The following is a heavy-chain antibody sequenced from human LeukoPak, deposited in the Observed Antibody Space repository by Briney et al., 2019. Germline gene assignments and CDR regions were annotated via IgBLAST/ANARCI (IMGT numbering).Heavy chain of an antibody. CDR2: IYYSGST. V-gene: IGHV4-59*01. CDR1: GGSISSYY. CDR3: ARGGDIVVVPAAMEYYFDY. J-gene: IGHJ4*02. Sequence: PSETLSLTCTVSGGSISSYYWSWIRQPPGKGLEWLGYIYYSGSTNYNPSLKSRVTISVDTSKNQFSLKLSSVTAADTAVYYCARGGDIVVVPAAMEYYFDYWGQGTLVTVSS. D-gene: IGHD2-2*01.